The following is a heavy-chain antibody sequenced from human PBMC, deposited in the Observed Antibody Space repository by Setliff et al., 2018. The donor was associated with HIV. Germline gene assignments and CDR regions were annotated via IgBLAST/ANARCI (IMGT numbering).Heavy chain of an antibody. CDR1: GFTFSNYA. V-gene: IGHV3-23*01. CDR3: AKAQWLLSHWGFDP. CDR2: ISSKDGST. Sequence: PGGSLRLSCAASGFTFSNYAMNWVRQAPGKGLEWVSIISSKDGSTYYADSVRGRFTISRDNSKNTLYLQMNSLRAEDTAVYYCAKAQWLLSHWGFDPWGQGTLVTVSS. J-gene: IGHJ5*02. D-gene: IGHD3-3*01.